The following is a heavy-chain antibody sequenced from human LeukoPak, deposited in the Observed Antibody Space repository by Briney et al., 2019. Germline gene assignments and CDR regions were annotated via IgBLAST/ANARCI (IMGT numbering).Heavy chain of an antibody. D-gene: IGHD2-2*03. CDR2: INGDGSST. Sequence: GGSLRLSCAASGFAFNTYWMHWVRQAPGTGLVWVSRINGDGSSTSYADFVKGRFTISRDNAKNSLYLQMNSLRDEDTAVFYCASGSGHWGQGTLVTVSS. V-gene: IGHV3-74*01. CDR1: GFAFNTYW. CDR3: ASGSGH. J-gene: IGHJ4*02.